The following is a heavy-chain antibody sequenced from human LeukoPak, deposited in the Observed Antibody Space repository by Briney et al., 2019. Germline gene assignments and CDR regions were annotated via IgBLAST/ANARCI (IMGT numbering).Heavy chain of an antibody. V-gene: IGHV3-53*05. CDR2: IYSGGST. CDR3: ARDEGWELLRYCFDY. Sequence: GGSLRLSCAASGFTVSNNYMSWVRQAPGKGLEWVSVIYSGGSTYYADSVKGRFTISRDNSKNTLYLQMNSLRAEDTAVYYCARDEGWELLRYCFDYWGQGTLVTVSS. D-gene: IGHD1-26*01. J-gene: IGHJ4*02. CDR1: GFTVSNNY.